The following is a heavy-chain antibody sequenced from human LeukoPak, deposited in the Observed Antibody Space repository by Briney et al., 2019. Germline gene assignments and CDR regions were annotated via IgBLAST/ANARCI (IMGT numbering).Heavy chain of an antibody. CDR2: INHSGST. CDR3: ARRRIYSSSWAHAFDI. V-gene: IGHV4-34*01. D-gene: IGHD6-13*01. J-gene: IGHJ3*02. CDR1: GGSFSGYY. Sequence: SETLSLTCAVYGGSFSGYYWSWIRQPPGKGLEWIGEINHSGSTNYNPSLKSRVTISVDTSKNQFSLKLSSVTAADTAVYYCARRRIYSSSWAHAFDIWGQGTMVTVSS.